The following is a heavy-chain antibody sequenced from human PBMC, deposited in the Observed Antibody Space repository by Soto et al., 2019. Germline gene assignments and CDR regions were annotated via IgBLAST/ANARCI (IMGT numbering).Heavy chain of an antibody. D-gene: IGHD3-3*01. J-gene: IGHJ4*02. CDR1: GCTFNNFA. V-gene: IGHV3-23*01. CDR3: ARCPGEKCARNTIFGVVGEGFDY. CDR2: ISDGGGST. Sequence: EVQLLESGGGLVQPGGSLRLSCAAAGCTFNNFAMSWVRQAPGKGLEWVSSISDGGGSTYYGDSVKGRFTISRDNSKNTLYLQMNSLSAEDTAVYYCARCPGEKCARNTIFGVVGEGFDYWGQGTLVTVSS.